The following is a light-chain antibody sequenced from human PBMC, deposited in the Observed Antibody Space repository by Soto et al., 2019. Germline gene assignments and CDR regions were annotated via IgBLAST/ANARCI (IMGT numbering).Light chain of an antibody. CDR3: SSYTSSSTLEV. CDR1: STDVAAFKY. V-gene: IGLV2-11*01. CDR2: GVS. J-gene: IGLJ2*01. Sequence: QSALTQPRSVSGSPGQSVTISCSGNSTDVAAFKYVSWYHQYPGEAPKLIIFGVSKRPSGVPDRFSGSKSDNTASLTISGLRAEDEANYYCSSYTSSSTLEVFGGGTKLTVL.